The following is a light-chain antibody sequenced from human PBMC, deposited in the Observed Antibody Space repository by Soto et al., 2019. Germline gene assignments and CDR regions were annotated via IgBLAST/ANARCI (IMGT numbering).Light chain of an antibody. J-gene: IGKJ4*01. Sequence: EIVLTQSPATLSLSPGERATLSCRASQSVSSYLAWYQQKPVQAPRLLIYDASNMATGIPARFRGSGSGTDFTLTISSLEPVDVAVYYCQQRSNWPGLTFGGGPKVEIK. CDR3: QQRSNWPGLT. CDR2: DAS. V-gene: IGKV3-11*01. CDR1: QSVSSY.